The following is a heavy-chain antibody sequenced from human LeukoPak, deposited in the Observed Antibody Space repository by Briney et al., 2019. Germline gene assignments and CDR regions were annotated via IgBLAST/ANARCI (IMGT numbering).Heavy chain of an antibody. CDR1: GGSISTYY. V-gene: IGHV4-59*08. CDR2: IYDSGTT. D-gene: IGHD5-18*01. J-gene: IGHJ4*02. Sequence: SETLSLTCTVPGGSISTYYWTWIRQPPGKGLEWIGYIYDSGTTNYNPSLKSRVTISVDTSKNQFSLKLSSVTAADTAVYYCARYGGYSYGYQPNFDYWGQGTLVTVSS. CDR3: ARYGGYSYGYQPNFDY.